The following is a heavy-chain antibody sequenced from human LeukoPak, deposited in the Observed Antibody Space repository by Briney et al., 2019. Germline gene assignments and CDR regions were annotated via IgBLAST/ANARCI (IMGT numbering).Heavy chain of an antibody. CDR2: IRYDGSNK. Sequence: GGSLRLSCAASGFTFSSYGLHWVRQAPGKGLEWVAFIRYDGSNKYYADSVKGRFTISRDSSKNTLYLQMNSLRAEDTAMYYCAKFGGYCTNGVCYKYYYYYYYMDVWGKGTTVTVSS. V-gene: IGHV3-30*02. CDR1: GFTFSSYG. CDR3: AKFGGYCTNGVCYKYYYYYYYMDV. D-gene: IGHD2-8*01. J-gene: IGHJ6*03.